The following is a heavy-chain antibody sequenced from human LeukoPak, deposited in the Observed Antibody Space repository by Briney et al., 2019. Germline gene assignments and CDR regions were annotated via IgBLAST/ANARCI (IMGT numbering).Heavy chain of an antibody. Sequence: GASVKVSCKASGYTFTSYDINWVRQATGQGLEWMGCMNPNSGNTGYAQKFQGRVTMTRNTSISTSYMELSSLRSEDTAVYYCARGRGSATYYYYMDVWGKGTTVTVSS. CDR1: GYTFTSYD. V-gene: IGHV1-8*01. D-gene: IGHD1-26*01. CDR2: MNPNSGNT. J-gene: IGHJ6*03. CDR3: ARGRGSATYYYYMDV.